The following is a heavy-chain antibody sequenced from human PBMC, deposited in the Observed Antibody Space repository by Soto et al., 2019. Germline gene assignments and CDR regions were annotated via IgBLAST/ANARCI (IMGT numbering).Heavy chain of an antibody. CDR3: GRGTAGGSGSYYIDY. CDR2: VGTEGDT. CDR1: GFSFSDYD. D-gene: IGHD3-10*01. J-gene: IGHJ4*02. Sequence: GGSLRLSCETSGFSFSDYDMHWVRQAPGNGLQWVSAVGTEGDTYYPDFVKGRFTVSRDNGKKSLFLDMKTLSAGDTAIYYCGRGTAGGSGSYYIDYWGQGTLVTVSS. V-gene: IGHV3-13*01.